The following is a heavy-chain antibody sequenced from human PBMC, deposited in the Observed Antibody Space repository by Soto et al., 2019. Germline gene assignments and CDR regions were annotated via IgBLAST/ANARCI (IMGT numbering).Heavy chain of an antibody. CDR3: ARGPPGYYDSSGYLTGSDP. Sequence: PGGSLRLSCAASGFTFSSYSMNWVRQAPGKGLEWVSSISSSSSYIYYADSVKGRFTISRDNAKNSLYLQMNSLRAEDTAVYYCARGPPGYYDSSGYLTGSDPWGKGTLVTVSS. J-gene: IGHJ5*02. CDR2: ISSSSSYI. CDR1: GFTFSSYS. D-gene: IGHD3-22*01. V-gene: IGHV3-21*01.